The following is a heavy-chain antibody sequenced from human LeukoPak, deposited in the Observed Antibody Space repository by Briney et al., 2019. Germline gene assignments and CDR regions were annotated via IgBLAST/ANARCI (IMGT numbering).Heavy chain of an antibody. J-gene: IGHJ6*03. CDR1: GYTLTELS. CDR2: FDPEDGET. Sequence: ASVKVSCKVSGYTLTELSMHWVRQAPGKGLEWMGGFDPEDGETIYAQKFQGRVTMTEDTSTDTAYTELSSLRSEDTAVYYCATAAEVRNYYYYTDVWGKGTTVTVSS. CDR3: ATAAEVRNYYYYTDV. V-gene: IGHV1-24*01. D-gene: IGHD1-14*01.